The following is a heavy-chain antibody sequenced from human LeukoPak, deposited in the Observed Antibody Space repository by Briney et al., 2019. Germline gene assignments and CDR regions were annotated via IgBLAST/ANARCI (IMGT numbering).Heavy chain of an antibody. CDR2: ISGSGGST. V-gene: IGHV3-23*01. Sequence: GGSLRLSCAASGFTFSSYAMSWVRQAPGKGLEWVSAISGSGGSTYYADSVKGRFTISRDNSRNTLYLQMNSLRAEDTAVYYCAKDPNSVVGTDYWGQGTLVTVSS. J-gene: IGHJ4*02. CDR3: AKDPNSVVGTDY. CDR1: GFTFSSYA. D-gene: IGHD1-26*01.